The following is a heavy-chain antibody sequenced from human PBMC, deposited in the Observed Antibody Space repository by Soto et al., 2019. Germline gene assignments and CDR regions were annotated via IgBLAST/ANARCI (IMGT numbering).Heavy chain of an antibody. V-gene: IGHV3-15*01. CDR3: TTDSYFTLKLVRSDY. J-gene: IGHJ4*01. CDR2: ITSKTAGGTH. Sequence: SLRVSWGAVWGTCAALGGSRILQAPGKCREWVGRITSKTAGGTHDFAAPVRGRFAISRDDSKSMVYLQMNSLKTADTAVYYCTTDSYFTLKLVRSDYWGLGTLVTVSS. CDR1: WGTCAALG. D-gene: IGHD3-22*01.